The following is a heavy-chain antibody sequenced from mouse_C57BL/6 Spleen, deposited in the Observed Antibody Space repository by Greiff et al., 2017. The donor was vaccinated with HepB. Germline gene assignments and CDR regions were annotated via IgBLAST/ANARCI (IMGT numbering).Heavy chain of an antibody. D-gene: IGHD2-3*01. CDR3: ARGVIYDGYFFDY. J-gene: IGHJ2*01. CDR1: GYTFTSYW. CDR2: INPSNGGT. V-gene: IGHV1-53*01. Sequence: VQLQQSGTELVKPGASVKLSCKASGYTFTSYWMHWVKQRPGQGLEWIGNINPSNGGTNYNEKFKSKATLTVDKSSSTAYMQLSSLTSEDSAVYYCARGVIYDGYFFDYWGQGTTLTVSS.